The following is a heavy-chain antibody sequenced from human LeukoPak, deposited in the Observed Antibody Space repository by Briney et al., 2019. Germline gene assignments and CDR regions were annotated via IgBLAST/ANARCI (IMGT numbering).Heavy chain of an antibody. D-gene: IGHD6-19*01. Sequence: GASVKVSCKVSGYTLTELSMHWVRQAPGKGLEWMGGFDPEDGETIYAQKFQGRVTMTEDTSTDTAYMELSSLRSEDTAVYYCATDTPKMGIAVAGTGYWGQGTLVTVSS. V-gene: IGHV1-24*01. CDR2: FDPEDGET. CDR1: GYTLTELS. CDR3: ATDTPKMGIAVAGTGY. J-gene: IGHJ4*02.